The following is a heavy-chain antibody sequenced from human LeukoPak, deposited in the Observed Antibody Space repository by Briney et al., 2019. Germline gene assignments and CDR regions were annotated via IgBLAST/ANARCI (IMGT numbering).Heavy chain of an antibody. CDR2: IEGNGKIT. J-gene: IGHJ4*02. CDR3: VRGGDSSIDY. D-gene: IGHD4-11*01. V-gene: IGHV3-74*01. Sequence: GGSLRLSCEASGFIFSSLWMHWVRQVPGKGLVWVSYIEGNGKITRYADSVKGRFTISRDNAKNTLYLQLNSLRAEDTAIYYCVRGGDSSIDYWGQGSLVTVSS. CDR1: GFIFSSLW.